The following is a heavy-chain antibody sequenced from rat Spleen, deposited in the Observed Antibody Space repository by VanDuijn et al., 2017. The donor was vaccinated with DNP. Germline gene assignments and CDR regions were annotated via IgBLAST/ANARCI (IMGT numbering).Heavy chain of an antibody. V-gene: IGHV2-15*01. Sequence: QVQLKESGPGLVQPSETLSLTCTVSGFSLNSYSVSWVRQPSGRGPEWMGRMWYDGNTDYNSALKSRLSISRDTSKSQVFLKMNSLQIEDTAIYFCTRDLRMYTTDYQLFDYWGQGVMVTVSS. CDR1: GFSLNSYS. D-gene: IGHD1-6*01. CDR3: TRDLRMYTTDYQLFDY. J-gene: IGHJ2*01. CDR2: MWYDGNT.